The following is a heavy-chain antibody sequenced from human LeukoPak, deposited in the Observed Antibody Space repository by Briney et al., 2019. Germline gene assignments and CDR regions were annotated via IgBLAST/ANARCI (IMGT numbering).Heavy chain of an antibody. CDR3: AREHRSSKYFDS. Sequence: SGTLSLTCAVSGGSISSSNWWSWVRQPPGKGLEWIGEIYHSGSTNYNPSLKSRVTISVDKSKNEFSLKMNSVTAADTAVYYCAREHRSSKYFDSWGQGALMIVSS. J-gene: IGHJ4*02. CDR2: IYHSGST. D-gene: IGHD6-6*01. CDR1: GGSISSSNW. V-gene: IGHV4-4*02.